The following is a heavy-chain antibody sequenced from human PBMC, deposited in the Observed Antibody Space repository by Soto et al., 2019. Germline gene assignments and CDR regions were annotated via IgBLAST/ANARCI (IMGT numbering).Heavy chain of an antibody. V-gene: IGHV3-72*01. D-gene: IGHD6-13*01. Sequence: PGGSLRLSCAASGFTFSDHYMDWVRQAPGKGLEWVGRTRNKVNSYTTEYAASVKGRFTISRDDSTNSLYLQMNSLKTEDTAVYYCTRARSSSWGLDASDIWGQGTMVTVS. CDR2: TRNKVNSYTT. CDR3: TRARSSSWGLDASDI. J-gene: IGHJ3*02. CDR1: GFTFSDHY.